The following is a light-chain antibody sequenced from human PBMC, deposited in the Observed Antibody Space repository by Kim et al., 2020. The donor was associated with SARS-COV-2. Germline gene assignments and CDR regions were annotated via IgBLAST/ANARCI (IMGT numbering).Light chain of an antibody. V-gene: IGKV1-27*01. CDR2: AAS. J-gene: IGKJ1*01. Sequence: ASVGDRVTITCRATQDIRRSFAWYPQRPGKVPTLLIYAASTLQSGVPSRFSGGGSGTDFSLTISSLWPQDVANYYCQKYDSAPWTFGPGTKM. CDR1: QDIRRS. CDR3: QKYDSAPWT.